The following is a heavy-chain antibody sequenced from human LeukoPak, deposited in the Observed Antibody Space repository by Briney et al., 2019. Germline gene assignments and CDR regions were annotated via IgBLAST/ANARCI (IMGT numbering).Heavy chain of an antibody. Sequence: GGSLILSCAASRFTFNDYQMSWIRQAPGKGLEWISDISSGSTYTNYADSVKGRFTISRDNAKNSVYLQMDSLRAEDTAVYYCARVGGQQPDFDYWGQGTLVTVSS. CDR1: RFTFNDYQ. CDR3: ARVGGQQPDFDY. CDR2: ISSGSTYT. V-gene: IGHV3-11*05. D-gene: IGHD6-13*01. J-gene: IGHJ4*02.